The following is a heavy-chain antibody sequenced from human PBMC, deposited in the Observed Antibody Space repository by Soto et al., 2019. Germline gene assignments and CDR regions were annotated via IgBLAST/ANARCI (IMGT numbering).Heavy chain of an antibody. J-gene: IGHJ5*02. D-gene: IGHD6-13*01. CDR3: ARSYSTNSKPNWFDP. CDR1: GASISSSNHY. V-gene: IGHV4-39*01. Sequence: QLQLQGSGPGLVKPSETLSLTCTVSGASISSSNHYWGWIRQPPGKGLEWIGTIYSSGSTYYNSSLESRVTISVDTSKNQFSLKLNSVTAADTAVYYCARSYSTNSKPNWFDPWGQGTLVTVSS. CDR2: IYSSGST.